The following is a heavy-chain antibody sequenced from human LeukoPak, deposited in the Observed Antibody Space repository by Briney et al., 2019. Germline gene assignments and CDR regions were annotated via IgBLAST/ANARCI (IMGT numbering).Heavy chain of an antibody. J-gene: IGHJ5*02. V-gene: IGHV4-39*01. D-gene: IGHD2-2*01. CDR3: ATNRDTYCSSTSCYVGWFDP. CDR2: IYYSGST. Sequence: PSETLSLTCTVSGGSISSSSYYWGWIRQPPGKGLEWIGSIYYSGSTYYNPSLKSRVTISVDTSKNQFSLKLSSVTAADTAVYYCATNRDTYCSSTSCYVGWFDPWGQGTLVTVSS. CDR1: GGSISSSSYY.